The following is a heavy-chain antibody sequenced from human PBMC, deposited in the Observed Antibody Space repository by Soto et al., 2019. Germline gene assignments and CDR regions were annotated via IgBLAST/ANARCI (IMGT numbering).Heavy chain of an antibody. D-gene: IGHD6-13*01. CDR3: ASSAGLDHLLNYYGLNV. Sequence: QVLLVQSSAEVKKPGSSVKVSCKASGGIFTSTAFSWVRQAPGQGLEWMGGIIPVLGTPNYAQKFQARLTVTADASTTTVHMELSSLRSDDTAVYYCASSAGLDHLLNYYGLNVWGQGTTVTVSS. J-gene: IGHJ6*02. CDR1: GGIFTSTA. V-gene: IGHV1-69*01. CDR2: IIPVLGTP.